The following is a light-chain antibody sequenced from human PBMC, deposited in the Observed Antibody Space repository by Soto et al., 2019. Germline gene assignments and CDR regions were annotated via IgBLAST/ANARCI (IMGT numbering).Light chain of an antibody. J-gene: IGLJ1*01. CDR2: DVS. V-gene: IGLV2-14*01. CDR3: SSYTSSSTLLYV. Sequence: QSALTQPASVSGSPGQSITISCTGTSSDVGGYNYVSWYQQHPGKAPKLMIYDVSNRPSGVSNRFSGSKSGNTASLTISGLQAGDEADYYCSSYTSSSTLLYVCGTGTKLTVL. CDR1: SSDVGGYNY.